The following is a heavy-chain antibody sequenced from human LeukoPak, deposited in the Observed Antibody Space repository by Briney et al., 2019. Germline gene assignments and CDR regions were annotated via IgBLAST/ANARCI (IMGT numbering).Heavy chain of an antibody. J-gene: IGHJ4*02. D-gene: IGHD1-26*01. V-gene: IGHV3-73*01. CDR1: GFTFSGSA. CDR3: TRRGVGATFFDY. Sequence: GGSLRLSCAASGFTFSGSAIHWVRQSSGKGLEWVGQIDKKDKGYATATAYAASVKGRFTISRDDSKNTAYLQMNSLKTEDTAVYYCTRRGVGATFFDYWGQGTLVTVSS. CDR2: IDKKDKGYATAT.